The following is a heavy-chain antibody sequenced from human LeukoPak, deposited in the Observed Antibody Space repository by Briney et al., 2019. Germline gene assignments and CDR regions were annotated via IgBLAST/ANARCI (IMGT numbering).Heavy chain of an antibody. CDR2: INHSGST. CDR3: ARGVGYGGGDPHLYYYYGMDV. Sequence: SETLSLTCAVYGGSFSGYYWSWIRQPPGKGLEWIGEINHSGSTNYNPSLKSRVTISVDTSKNQFSLKLSSVTAADTAVYYCARGVGYGGGDPHLYYYYGMDVWGQGTTVTVSS. J-gene: IGHJ6*02. CDR1: GGSFSGYY. V-gene: IGHV4-34*01. D-gene: IGHD2-21*02.